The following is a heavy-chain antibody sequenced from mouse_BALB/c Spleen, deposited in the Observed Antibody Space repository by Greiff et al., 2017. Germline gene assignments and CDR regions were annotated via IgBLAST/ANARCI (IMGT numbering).Heavy chain of an antibody. CDR2: IWSGGST. J-gene: IGHJ2*01. V-gene: IGHV2-2*02. CDR1: GFSLTSYG. D-gene: IGHD1-1*01. Sequence: VKLVESGPGLVQPSQSLSITCTVSGFSLTSYGVHWVRQSPGKGLEWLGVIWSGGSTDYNAAFISRLSISKDNSKSQVFFKMNSLQANDTAIYYCARNENYYGSSFFDYWGQGTTLTVSS. CDR3: ARNENYYGSSFFDY.